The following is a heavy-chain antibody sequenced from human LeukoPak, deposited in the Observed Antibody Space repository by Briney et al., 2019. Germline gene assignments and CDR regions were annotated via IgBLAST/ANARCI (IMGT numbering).Heavy chain of an antibody. V-gene: IGHV3-7*01. Sequence: GGPLRLSCAASGFTFSSHWMSWVRQAPGKGLEWVANIKQDGSEKYYVESVKGRFTISRDNAKNSLYLQMNSLRAEDTAVYYCARGSYYYGSGSYLPVDYWGQGTLVTVSS. CDR3: ARGSYYYGSGSYLPVDY. D-gene: IGHD3-10*01. CDR2: IKQDGSEK. CDR1: GFTFSSHW. J-gene: IGHJ4*02.